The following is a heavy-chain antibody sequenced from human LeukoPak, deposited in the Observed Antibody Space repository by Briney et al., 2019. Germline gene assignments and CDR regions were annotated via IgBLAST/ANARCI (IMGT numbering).Heavy chain of an antibody. CDR3: ARLRNYGVGRPAFDI. D-gene: IGHD4-17*01. Sequence: SETLSLTCAVYGGSFSGYYWSWIRHPPGKGLELIGEINHSGSTNYNPSLKSRVTISVDTSKNQFSLKLSSVTAADTAVYYCARLRNYGVGRPAFDIWGQGTMVTVSS. CDR1: GGSFSGYY. J-gene: IGHJ3*02. V-gene: IGHV4-34*01. CDR2: INHSGST.